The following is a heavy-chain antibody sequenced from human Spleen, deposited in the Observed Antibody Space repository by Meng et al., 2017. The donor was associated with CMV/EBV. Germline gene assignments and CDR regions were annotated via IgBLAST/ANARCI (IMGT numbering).Heavy chain of an antibody. CDR2: VIPILGIE. CDR1: GGTFTSYS. V-gene: IGHV1-69*04. CDR3: ARATGWVGVDSYYYGMDV. D-gene: IGHD3-3*01. Sequence: SVKVSCKASGGTFTSYSFSWVRQAPGQGLEWMGRVIPILGIEDYPQKFQGRVTITADKSTSTAYMELSSLRSEDTAVYYCARATGWVGVDSYYYGMDVWGQGTTVTVSS. J-gene: IGHJ6*02.